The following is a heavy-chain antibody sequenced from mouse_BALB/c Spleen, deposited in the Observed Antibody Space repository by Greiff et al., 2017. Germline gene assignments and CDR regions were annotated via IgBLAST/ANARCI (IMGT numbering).Heavy chain of an antibody. CDR1: GHSFTSYW. V-gene: IGHV1-5*01. CDR3: TRGDGNPFDY. Sequence: VQLQQSGTVLARPGASVKMSCKASGHSFTSYWMHWVKQRPGQGLEWIGAIYPGNSDTSYNQKFKGKAKLTAVTSASTAYMELSSLTNEDSAVYYCTRGDGNPFDYWGQGTTLTVSS. D-gene: IGHD2-1*01. J-gene: IGHJ2*01. CDR2: IYPGNSDT.